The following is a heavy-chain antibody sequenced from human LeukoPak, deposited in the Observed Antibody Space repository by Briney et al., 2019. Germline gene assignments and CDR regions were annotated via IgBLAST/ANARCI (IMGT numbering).Heavy chain of an antibody. CDR1: GGSISSYY. CDR3: ARRGTIRGLYSVAVAGKLDY. D-gene: IGHD6-19*01. Sequence: SETLSLTCTVSGGSISSYYWSWIRQPPGKGLEWIGYIYYSGSTNYNPSLKSRVTISVDTSKNQFSLKLSSVTAADTAVYYCARRGTIRGLYSVAVAGKLDYWGQGTLVTVSS. J-gene: IGHJ4*02. CDR2: IYYSGST. V-gene: IGHV4-59*12.